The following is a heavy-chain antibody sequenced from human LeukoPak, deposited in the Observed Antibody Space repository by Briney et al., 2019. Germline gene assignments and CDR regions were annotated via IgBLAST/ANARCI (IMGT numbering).Heavy chain of an antibody. Sequence: PSETLSLTCAVSGYSISSGYYWGWIRQPPGKGLEWIGSIYHSGSTYYNPSLKSRVTISVDTSKNQFTLKLSSVTAADTAVYYCARARLLNWFDPWGQGTLVTVSS. J-gene: IGHJ5*02. CDR1: GYSISSGYY. D-gene: IGHD3-10*01. V-gene: IGHV4-38-2*01. CDR3: ARARLLNWFDP. CDR2: IYHSGST.